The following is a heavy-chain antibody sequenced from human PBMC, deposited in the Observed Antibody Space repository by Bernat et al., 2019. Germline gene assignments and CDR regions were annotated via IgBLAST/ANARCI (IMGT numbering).Heavy chain of an antibody. D-gene: IGHD4-17*01. Sequence: QLQPQESGPGLVKPSETLSLTCTVSGGPISSSSYYWGWIRQPPGKGLEWIGSIYYSGSTYYNPSLMSRVTISVDTSKNQFSLKLSSVTAADTAVYYCARTFYYGDSYNWFDPWGQGTLVTVSS. J-gene: IGHJ5*02. V-gene: IGHV4-39*01. CDR3: ARTFYYGDSYNWFDP. CDR2: IYYSGST. CDR1: GGPISSSSYY.